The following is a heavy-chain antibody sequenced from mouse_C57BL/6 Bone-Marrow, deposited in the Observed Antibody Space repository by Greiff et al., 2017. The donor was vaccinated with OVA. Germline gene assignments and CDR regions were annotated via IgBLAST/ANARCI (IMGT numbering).Heavy chain of an antibody. Sequence: QVQLKESGPGLVAPSQSLSITCTVSGFSFTSYAISWVRQPPGKGLEWLGVIWTGGGTNYNSALKSSLSISKDNSKSKVFLKMNSLQADDTARYYCARNLAYGSSYWYFDVWGTGTTVTVSS. CDR3: ARNLAYGSSYWYFDV. D-gene: IGHD1-1*01. V-gene: IGHV2-9-1*01. CDR1: GFSFTSYA. J-gene: IGHJ1*03. CDR2: IWTGGGT.